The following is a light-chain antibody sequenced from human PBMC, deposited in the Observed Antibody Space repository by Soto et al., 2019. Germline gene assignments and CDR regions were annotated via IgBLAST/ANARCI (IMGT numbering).Light chain of an antibody. CDR3: SSYTSSSTYV. Sequence: QSVLTQPPSASGTPGQRVTISCSGSNSNIGTNTVNWYQQLPGAAPKLLLSSNNQRPSGVPDRFSDSKSGTSASLAISGLQSEDEADYYCSSYTSSSTYVFGAGTKLTVL. CDR2: SNN. J-gene: IGLJ1*01. V-gene: IGLV1-44*01. CDR1: NSNIGTNT.